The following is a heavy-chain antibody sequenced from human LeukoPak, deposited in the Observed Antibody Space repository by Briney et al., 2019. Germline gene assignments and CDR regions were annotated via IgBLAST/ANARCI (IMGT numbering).Heavy chain of an antibody. J-gene: IGHJ3*02. CDR2: ISSNGGST. Sequence: PGGSLRLSCAASGFTFSSYAMHWVRQAPGKGLEYVSAISSNGGSTYYANSVKGRFTISRDNAKNSLYLQMNSLRAEDTALYYCTDGFDIWGQGTMVTVSS. CDR3: TDGFDI. V-gene: IGHV3-64*01. CDR1: GFTFSSYA.